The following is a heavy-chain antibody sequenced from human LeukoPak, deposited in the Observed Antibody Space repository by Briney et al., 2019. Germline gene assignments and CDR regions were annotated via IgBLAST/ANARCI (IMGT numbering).Heavy chain of an antibody. V-gene: IGHV3-23*01. CDR3: AKDARRTSGWYFFDY. CDR1: GFAFSSQA. CDR2: ISDSGSIT. J-gene: IGHJ4*02. D-gene: IGHD6-19*01. Sequence: GGSLRLSCAASGFAFSSQAMGWVRQAPGKGLEWVSVISDSGSITYYADSVKGRFTISRDNSKNTLFLQMNSLRAEDTAVYYCAKDARRTSGWYFFDYWGQGTLVSVSS.